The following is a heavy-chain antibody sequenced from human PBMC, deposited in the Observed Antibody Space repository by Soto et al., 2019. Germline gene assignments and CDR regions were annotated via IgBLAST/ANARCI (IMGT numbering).Heavy chain of an antibody. CDR1: GFTFSSYA. CDR2: ISYDGSNK. D-gene: IGHD2-15*01. Sequence: AGGSLRLSCAASGFTFSSYAMHWVRQAPGKGLEWVAVISYDGSNKYYADSVKGRFTISRDNSKNTLYLQMNSLRAEDTAVYYCARPFGGWDAFDIWGQGTMVTVSS. J-gene: IGHJ3*02. V-gene: IGHV3-30-3*01. CDR3: ARPFGGWDAFDI.